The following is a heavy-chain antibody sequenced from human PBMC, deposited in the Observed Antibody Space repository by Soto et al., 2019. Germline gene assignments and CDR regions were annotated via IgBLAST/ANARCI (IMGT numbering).Heavy chain of an antibody. CDR1: GFIFSDYY. CDR2: ISSSSSYT. CDR3: ARVTFGSFYQDS. D-gene: IGHD3-16*01. Sequence: PGGSLRLSCAASGFIFSDYYMSWIRQAPGKGLEWVSYISSSSSYTNYADSVKGRFTISRDSAKNSLSLQMNSLRAEDTAVYYCARVTFGSFYQDSWGQGTLVTVSS. J-gene: IGHJ4*02. V-gene: IGHV3-11*06.